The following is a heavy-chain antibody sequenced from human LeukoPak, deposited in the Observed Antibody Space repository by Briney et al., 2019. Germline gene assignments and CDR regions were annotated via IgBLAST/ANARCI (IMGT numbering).Heavy chain of an antibody. CDR1: GGSISSYY. Sequence: SETLSLTCIVSGGSISSYYWSWIRQPPGKGLEWIGYIYYSGSPNYNPSLKSRVTISVDTSKNQFSLKLSSVTAADTAVYYCARYSSNWFDPWGQGTLVTVSS. D-gene: IGHD2-15*01. CDR3: ARYSSNWFDP. V-gene: IGHV4-59*01. J-gene: IGHJ5*02. CDR2: IYYSGSP.